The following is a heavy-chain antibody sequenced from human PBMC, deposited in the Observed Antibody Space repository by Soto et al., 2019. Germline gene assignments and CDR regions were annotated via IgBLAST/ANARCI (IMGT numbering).Heavy chain of an antibody. CDR2: INHSGST. J-gene: IGHJ4*02. CDR3: ARYIDVAANFAY. D-gene: IGHD5-12*01. V-gene: IGHV4-34*01. CDR1: GGSFSGYY. Sequence: SETLSLTCAVYGGSFSGYYWSWIRQPPGKGLEWIGEINHSGSTNYNPSLKSRVTISVDKSKNQFSLKLSSVTAADTAVYYCARYIDVAANFAYWGQGTLVTVSS.